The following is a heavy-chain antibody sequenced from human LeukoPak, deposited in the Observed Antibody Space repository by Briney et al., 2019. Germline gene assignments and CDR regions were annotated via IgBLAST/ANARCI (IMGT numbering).Heavy chain of an antibody. D-gene: IGHD6-19*01. CDR3: ARAKGRYSSGWYWFDP. Sequence: ASVKVSCKASGYTFTSYGISWVRQAPGQGLEWMGLISAYNGNTNYAQKLQGRVTMSTDTSTSTAYMELRRLRSDDTAVYYCARAKGRYSSGWYWFDPWGQGTLVTVSS. J-gene: IGHJ5*02. CDR1: GYTFTSYG. V-gene: IGHV1-18*01. CDR2: ISAYNGNT.